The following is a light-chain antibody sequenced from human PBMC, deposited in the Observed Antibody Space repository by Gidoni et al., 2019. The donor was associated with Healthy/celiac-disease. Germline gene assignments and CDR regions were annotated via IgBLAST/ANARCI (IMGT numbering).Light chain of an antibody. V-gene: IGKV3-11*01. CDR1: QSVSSY. CDR2: DAS. J-gene: IGKJ1*01. Sequence: EIVLTQSPATLSLSPGERATLSCRASQSVSSYFAWYQQKPGQAPRHLIYDASNRATGIPARFSGSGSGTDFTLTISSLEPEDFAVYYCQQRSNWWTFXQXTKVXIK. CDR3: QQRSNWWT.